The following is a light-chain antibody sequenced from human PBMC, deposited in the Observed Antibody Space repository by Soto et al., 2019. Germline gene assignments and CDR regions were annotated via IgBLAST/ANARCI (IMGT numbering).Light chain of an antibody. CDR2: AAS. CDR1: QGISNY. CDR3: QQYATSSPRT. V-gene: IGKV1-27*01. Sequence: DIQMTQSPSSLSASVGDRVTITCRASQGISNYLAWYQQKPGKVPKLLIYAASTLQSGVPSRFSGSGSGTDFTLTISSLQPEYFGVYSCQQYATSSPRTVGQGTKVDSK. J-gene: IGKJ1*01.